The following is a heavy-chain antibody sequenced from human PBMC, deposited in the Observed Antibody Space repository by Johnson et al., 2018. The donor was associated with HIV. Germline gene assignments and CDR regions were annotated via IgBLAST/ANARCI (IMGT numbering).Heavy chain of an antibody. D-gene: IGHD6-6*01. V-gene: IGHV3-9*01. CDR2: ISWNSGSI. CDR3: ASSPMRYSSSAYAFDI. J-gene: IGHJ3*02. Sequence: VQLVESGGGLVQPGRSLRLSCAASGFTFDDYAMHWVRQAPGKGLEWVSGISWNSGSIGYADSVKGRFTLSRDNAKNSLYLQMNSLRAEETAVYYCASSPMRYSSSAYAFDIWGQGTMVTVSS. CDR1: GFTFDDYA.